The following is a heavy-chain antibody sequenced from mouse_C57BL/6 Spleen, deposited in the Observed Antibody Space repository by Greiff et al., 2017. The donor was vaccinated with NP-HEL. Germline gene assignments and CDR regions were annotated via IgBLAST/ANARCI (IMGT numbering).Heavy chain of an antibody. CDR1: GFNIKDYY. J-gene: IGHJ3*01. CDR2: IDPEDGDT. V-gene: IGHV14-1*01. CDR3: TSYDYDGLFAY. D-gene: IGHD2-4*01. Sequence: VQLKESGAELVRPGASVKLSCTASGFNIKDYYMHWVKQRPEQGLEWIGRIDPEDGDTEYAPKFQGKATMTADTSSNTAYLQLSSLTSEDTAVYYCTSYDYDGLFAYWGQGTLVTVSA.